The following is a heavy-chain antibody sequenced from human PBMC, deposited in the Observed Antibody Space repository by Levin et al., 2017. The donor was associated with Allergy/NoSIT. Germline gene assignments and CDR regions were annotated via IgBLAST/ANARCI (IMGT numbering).Heavy chain of an antibody. Sequence: GESLKISCTTSGFSFGDNAMSWFRQAPGKGLEWVGFIRTKPYGGTTEYAASVKGRFTISRDDSKSIAYLQMNSLKTEDTAVYYCARDFFQGEQHLGFASWGPGTLVIVSS. CDR3: ARDFFQGEQHLGFAS. D-gene: IGHD6-13*01. V-gene: IGHV3-49*03. CDR2: IRTKPYGGTT. CDR1: GFSFGDNA. J-gene: IGHJ4*02.